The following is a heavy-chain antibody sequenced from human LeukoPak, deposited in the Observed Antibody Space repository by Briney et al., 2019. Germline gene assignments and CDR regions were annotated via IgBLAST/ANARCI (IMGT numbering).Heavy chain of an antibody. V-gene: IGHV4-34*01. CDR1: GGSFSGYH. CDR2: INHSGST. D-gene: IGHD2-2*02. J-gene: IGHJ6*03. Sequence: SETLSLTCAVYGGSFSGYHWSWIRQPPGKGLGWIGEINHSGSTNYNPSLKSRVTISVDTSKNQFSLKLSSVTAADTAVYYCARITYQDIVVVPAAIAPYYYYYYVDVWGKGTTVTVSS. CDR3: ARITYQDIVVVPAAIAPYYYYYYVDV.